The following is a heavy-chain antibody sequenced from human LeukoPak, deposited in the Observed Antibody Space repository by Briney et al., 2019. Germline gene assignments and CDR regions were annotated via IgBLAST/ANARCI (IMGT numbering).Heavy chain of an antibody. D-gene: IGHD1-1*01. J-gene: IGHJ2*01. V-gene: IGHV4-4*07. CDR2: IYTSGST. CDR3: VRRLPGTPTDWYFDL. CDR1: GGSISSYY. Sequence: SETLSLTCTVSGGSISSYYWSWIRQPAGKGLEWIGRIYTSGSTNYNPSLKSRVTMSVDTSKNQFSLKLSSVTAADTAVYYCVRRLPGTPTDWYFDLWGRGTLVTVSS.